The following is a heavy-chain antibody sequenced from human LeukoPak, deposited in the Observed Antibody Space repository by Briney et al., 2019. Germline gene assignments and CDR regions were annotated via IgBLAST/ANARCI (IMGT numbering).Heavy chain of an antibody. CDR3: ARDLYYYDSSGYYYGGYFDY. V-gene: IGHV4-34*01. Sequence: SETLSLTCAVYGGSFSGYYWSWIRQPPGKGLEWIGEINHSGSTNYNPSLKSRVTISVDTSKNQFSLKLSSVTAADTAVYYCARDLYYYDSSGYYYGGYFDYWGQGTLVTVSS. CDR2: INHSGST. J-gene: IGHJ4*02. D-gene: IGHD3-22*01. CDR1: GGSFSGYY.